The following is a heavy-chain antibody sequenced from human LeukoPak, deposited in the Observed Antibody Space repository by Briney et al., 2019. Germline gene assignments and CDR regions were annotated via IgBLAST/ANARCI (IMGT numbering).Heavy chain of an antibody. D-gene: IGHD6-19*01. CDR2: IKQDGSEK. CDR1: GFTFSSYW. CDR3: ARGGWPFFDY. J-gene: IGHJ4*02. Sequence: PGGSLRLSCAASGFTFSSYWMSWVRQAPGKGRGWVANIKQDGSEKYYGDSVKGRFPISRDNAKNSLYLQMNSLRAEDTAVYYCARGGWPFFDYWGQGTLVTVSS. V-gene: IGHV3-7*01.